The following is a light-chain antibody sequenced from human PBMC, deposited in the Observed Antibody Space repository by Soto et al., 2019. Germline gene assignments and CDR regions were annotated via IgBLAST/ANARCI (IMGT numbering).Light chain of an antibody. V-gene: IGKV3-20*01. CDR2: GTS. CDR1: QSVSSSY. Sequence: EIVLTQSPGTLSLSPGERATLSCRASQSVSSSYLAWYQQKRGQAPRLLLYGTSNRATGIPDRFSGSGSGTDFTLTISRLESEDYATYYCQHYGSSPYTFGQGTKLEI. J-gene: IGKJ2*01. CDR3: QHYGSSPYT.